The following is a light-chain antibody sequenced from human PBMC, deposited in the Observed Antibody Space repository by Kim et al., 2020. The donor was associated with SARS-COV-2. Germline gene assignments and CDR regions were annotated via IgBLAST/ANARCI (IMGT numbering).Light chain of an antibody. J-gene: IGLJ3*02. V-gene: IGLV2-14*03. Sequence: QSALTQPASVSGSPGQTITISCTGTSSDIGKYNYVSWYQQHPGKAPKLMIIDVNKRPSGVSDRFSGSKSGNTASLTISGLRAEDEADYYCSSYTTSSSWIFGGGTKVTVL. CDR1: SSDIGKYNY. CDR2: DVN. CDR3: SSYTTSSSWI.